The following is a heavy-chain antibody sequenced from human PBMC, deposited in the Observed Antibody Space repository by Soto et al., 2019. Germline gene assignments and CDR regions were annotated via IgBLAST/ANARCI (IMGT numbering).Heavy chain of an antibody. CDR2: ISGDGINT. Sequence: GGSLRLACAASGFNFGFFGMHWVRQAPGKGLEWVAFISGDGINTQYADSVRGRFTLSRDYSRKTMYLQMDSLRDEDTALYYCARGNLSFDFDSWGLGTLVTVSS. V-gene: IGHV3-30*03. CDR1: GFNFGFFG. J-gene: IGHJ4*02. D-gene: IGHD1-26*01. CDR3: ARGNLSFDFDS.